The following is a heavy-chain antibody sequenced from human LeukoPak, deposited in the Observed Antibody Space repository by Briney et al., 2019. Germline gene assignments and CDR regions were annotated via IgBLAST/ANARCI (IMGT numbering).Heavy chain of an antibody. CDR2: VTADGGSV. D-gene: IGHD3-22*01. Sequence: GGSLRLSCAASGFHFSSHAMTWVRQTPTKGLEWVSSVTADGGSVHYADSVKGRFTISRDNSRNTLFLQMNSLRADDTAVYYCAKDPIRDHYDTIPSYYFDSWGQGTLVTVSS. CDR1: GFHFSSHA. J-gene: IGHJ4*02. CDR3: AKDPIRDHYDTIPSYYFDS. V-gene: IGHV3-23*01.